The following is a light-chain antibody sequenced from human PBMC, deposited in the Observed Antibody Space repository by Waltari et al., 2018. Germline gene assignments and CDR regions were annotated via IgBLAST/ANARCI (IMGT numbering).Light chain of an antibody. Sequence: QPALTQPASVSASHGQSFTISCTGTSSAIGAYDYFSWYQQHPGKAPKLLIYDVNTPPSGFSSRFSGSKFGNKAFLTISGLQAEDEADYYCSSFTTNTTRIFGGGTKLTVL. CDR2: DVN. CDR3: SSFTTNTTRI. CDR1: SSAIGAYDY. V-gene: IGLV2-14*03. J-gene: IGLJ2*01.